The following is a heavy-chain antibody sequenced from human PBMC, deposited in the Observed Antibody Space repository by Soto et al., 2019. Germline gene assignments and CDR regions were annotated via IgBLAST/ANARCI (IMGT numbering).Heavy chain of an antibody. CDR2: IIPIFGTT. CDR1: GGTFSSYA. Sequence: ASVKVSCKTSGGTFSSYAISWVRQAPGQGLEWMGGIIPIFGTTNYAQKFQGRVTITADESTSTAYMELSSLRSEDMAVYHCARTRFLEWLSQYYYYAMDVWGQGTTVTVSS. V-gene: IGHV1-69*13. CDR3: ARTRFLEWLSQYYYYAMDV. D-gene: IGHD3-3*01. J-gene: IGHJ6*02.